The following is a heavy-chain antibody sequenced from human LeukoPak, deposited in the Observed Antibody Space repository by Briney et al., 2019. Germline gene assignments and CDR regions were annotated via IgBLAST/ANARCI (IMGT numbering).Heavy chain of an antibody. D-gene: IGHD2-2*01. Sequence: GGSLRLSCAVSGFTFNDHYMNWIRQAPGKGLEWVSYIGSRGSTMYYADSVKGRFTISRDNAKNSLYLQMSGLRAEDTAVYYCARDEFWPIRVVPAAIVDYWGQGTLVTVSS. CDR3: ARDEFWPIRVVPAAIVDY. CDR2: IGSRGSTM. V-gene: IGHV3-11*01. J-gene: IGHJ4*02. CDR1: GFTFNDHY.